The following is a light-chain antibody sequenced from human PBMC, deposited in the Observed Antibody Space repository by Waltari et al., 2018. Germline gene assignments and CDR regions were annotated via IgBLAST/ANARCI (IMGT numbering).Light chain of an antibody. CDR1: QGISSW. V-gene: IGKV1D-12*01. Sequence: DIQMTQSPSSVSASVGDRVTITCRASQGISSWLVWYQQKPGKAPKLLIYAESNLQSGVPSRFSGSGSGTEFTLTISSLQPEDFATYYCQQANSFPITFGQGTRLEIK. CDR3: QQANSFPIT. J-gene: IGKJ5*01. CDR2: AES.